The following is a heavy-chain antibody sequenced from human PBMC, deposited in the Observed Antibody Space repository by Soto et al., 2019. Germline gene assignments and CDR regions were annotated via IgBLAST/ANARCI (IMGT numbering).Heavy chain of an antibody. J-gene: IGHJ5*02. CDR2: IWYDGSNK. CDR1: GFTFSSYG. CDR3: ARGANGVGATWFDP. Sequence: GGSLRLSCAASGFTFSSYGMHWVRQAPGKGLEWVAVIWYDGSNKYYADTVKGRFTISRDNSKNTLYLQMNSLRAEDTAVYYCARGANGVGATWFDPWGQGTLVTVSS. D-gene: IGHD1-26*01. V-gene: IGHV3-33*01.